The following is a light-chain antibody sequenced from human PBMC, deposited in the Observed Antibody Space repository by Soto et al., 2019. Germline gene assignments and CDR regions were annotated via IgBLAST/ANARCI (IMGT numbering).Light chain of an antibody. CDR1: SSDVGSDKY. V-gene: IGLV2-14*03. CDR3: CSYTSDITDV. CDR2: DVS. Sequence: QSALTQPASVSGSPGQSITISCTGTSSDVGSDKYVSWHQQHPGKAPKLIIYDVSNRPSGVSDRFSASKSGNTASLTISGLQPEDEADYYCCSYTSDITDVFGTGTKLTVL. J-gene: IGLJ1*01.